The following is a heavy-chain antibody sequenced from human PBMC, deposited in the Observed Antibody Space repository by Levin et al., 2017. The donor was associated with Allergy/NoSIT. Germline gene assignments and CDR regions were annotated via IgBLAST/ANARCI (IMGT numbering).Heavy chain of an antibody. V-gene: IGHV1-2*02. CDR2: VNPNNGDT. CDR3: AALLHGTFDY. J-gene: IGHJ4*02. CDR1: GPNFTAFY. D-gene: IGHD1-1*01. Sequence: EASVKVSCKASGPNFTAFYIHWVRQAPGHGLEWMGWVNPNNGDTNYAQKFQGRVMMTRDTSVNTVYMELSRLTFDDTAVYYCAALLHGTFDYWGQGTLVTVSS.